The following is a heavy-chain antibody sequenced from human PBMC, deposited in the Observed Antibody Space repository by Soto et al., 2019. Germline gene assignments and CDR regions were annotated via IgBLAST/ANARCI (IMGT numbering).Heavy chain of an antibody. CDR3: ERAPADWNFTYSFDY. CDR2: NTAHRADT. CDR1: GYTFTAYG. D-gene: IGHD1-7*01. J-gene: IGHJ4*02. Sequence: ASVKVSCKTSGYTFTAYGISWVRQAPVQVLAWMGWNTAHRADTRYSRQLQGRITLTTDSSKRSAFLEVISPKSDDAAVYYFERAPADWNFTYSFDYWGQGTQVTVSS. V-gene: IGHV1-18*01.